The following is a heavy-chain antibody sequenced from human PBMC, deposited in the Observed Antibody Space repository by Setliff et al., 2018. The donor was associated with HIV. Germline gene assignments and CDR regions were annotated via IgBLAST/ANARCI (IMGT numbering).Heavy chain of an antibody. CDR3: VRQHGDYAFGP. D-gene: IGHD4-17*01. CDR2: INYSGDT. CDR1: GGSISSHY. J-gene: IGHJ5*02. Sequence: PSETLSLTCTVSGGSISSHYWSWIRQPPGKGLEWIGEINYSGDTTYNPSLKSRVNMFIDTSKKQFSLKVASVTAADTAVYYCVRQHGDYAFGPWGQGTLVTVSS. V-gene: IGHV4-59*08.